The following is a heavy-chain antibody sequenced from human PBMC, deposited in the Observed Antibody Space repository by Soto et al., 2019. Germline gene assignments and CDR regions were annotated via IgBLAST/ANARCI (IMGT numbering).Heavy chain of an antibody. CDR2: IIPVFRAP. CDR3: ARDKGRPQLGGNYFYITDV. CDR1: GGTFNTYA. Sequence: QVHLVQSGAEVKKPGSSVKVSCKVSGGTFNTYAISWVRQAPGQGLEWMGGIIPVFRAPDYAQKFQGRVTHTANESARPASMALNGLGSSDRAVYYCARDKGRPQLGGNYFYITDVWGQGTSVTVSS. V-gene: IGHV1-69*12. D-gene: IGHD3-10*01. J-gene: IGHJ6*02.